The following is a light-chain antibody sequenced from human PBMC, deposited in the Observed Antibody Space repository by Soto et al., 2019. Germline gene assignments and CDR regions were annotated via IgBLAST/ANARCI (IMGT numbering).Light chain of an antibody. Sequence: QSVLTQPASVSGSPGQSITISCTGTSSDVGGSNYVSWYQQHPGKAPKLMIYDVHNRPSGISNRFSGSKSGNTASLTISGIQAEDEADYYCSSYRSGSTLVFGGGTKLPS. V-gene: IGLV2-14*01. CDR2: DVH. J-gene: IGLJ2*01. CDR3: SSYRSGSTLV. CDR1: SSDVGGSNY.